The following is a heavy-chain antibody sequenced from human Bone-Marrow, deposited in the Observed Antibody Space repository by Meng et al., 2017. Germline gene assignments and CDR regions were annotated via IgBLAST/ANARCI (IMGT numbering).Heavy chain of an antibody. J-gene: IGHJ3*02. CDR2: IYYSGST. Sequence: SETLSLTCTVSGGSISSYYWSWIRQPPGKGLEWIGYIYYSGSTNYNPSLKSRVTISVDTSKNQFSLKLSSVTAADTAVYYCARDASGGEDAFDIWGQGTMVTVSS. CDR1: GGSISSYY. V-gene: IGHV4-59*01. CDR3: ARDASGGEDAFDI. D-gene: IGHD3-16*01.